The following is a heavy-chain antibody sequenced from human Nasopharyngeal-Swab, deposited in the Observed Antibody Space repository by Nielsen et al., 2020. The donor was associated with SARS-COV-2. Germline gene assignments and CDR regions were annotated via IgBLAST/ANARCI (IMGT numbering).Heavy chain of an antibody. V-gene: IGHV4-39*07. D-gene: IGHD4-17*01. CDR3: PRDESGDYLGLPFDH. CDR2: IFSSGST. Sequence: SETLSLTCVVSGASISSRNNYWGWIRQSPGKGLERIGTIFSSGSTYNPSLKSRVTMSVDTSKNQFSLKLTSVTAADTAVYYCPRDESGDYLGLPFDHWGRGTLVTVSS. CDR1: GASISSRNNY. J-gene: IGHJ4*02.